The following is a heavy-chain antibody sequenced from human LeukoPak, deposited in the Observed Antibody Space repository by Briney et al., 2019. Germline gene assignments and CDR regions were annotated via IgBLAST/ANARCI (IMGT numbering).Heavy chain of an antibody. CDR1: GGSLISYH. J-gene: IGHJ4*02. CDR3: ASHSQIIPGYFDY. D-gene: IGHD2-15*01. Sequence: SETLSLTCTVSGGSLISYHCRGSRRPTARAVEWIRRIYTSGSTNYNPPHKSRVTMSVDTSKNQFSLKLSSVTAADTAVYYCASHSQIIPGYFDYWGQGTLVTVSS. V-gene: IGHV4-4*07. CDR2: IYTSGST.